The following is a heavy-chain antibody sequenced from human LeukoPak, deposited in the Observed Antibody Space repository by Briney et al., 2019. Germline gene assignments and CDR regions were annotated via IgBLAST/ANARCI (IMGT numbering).Heavy chain of an antibody. J-gene: IGHJ4*02. Sequence: PGGSLRLSCPASGFTFSRYGMHWVRQPPGKGLEWVAFIRSDGSDKYYAASVKGRFTISRDNSKNRLYLQMNSLRAEDPGVYYCAKIDSSSDFWGQGTLVTVSS. CDR1: GFTFSRYG. CDR3: AKIDSSSDF. CDR2: IRSDGSDK. V-gene: IGHV3-30*02. D-gene: IGHD3-22*01.